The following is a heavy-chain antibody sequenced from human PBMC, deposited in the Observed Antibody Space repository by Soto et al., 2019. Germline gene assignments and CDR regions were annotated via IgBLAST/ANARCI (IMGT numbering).Heavy chain of an antibody. CDR2: IYHSGST. CDR3: ASQKLDVPAYFDY. J-gene: IGHJ4*02. D-gene: IGHD1-1*01. V-gene: IGHV4-30-2*01. CDR1: GGSISSGGYS. Sequence: PSETLSLTCAVSGGSISSGGYSWSWIRQPPGKGLEWIGYIYHSGSTYYNPSLKSRVTISLDRSKNQFSLKLSSVTAADTAVYYCASQKLDVPAYFDYWGRGTLVTVSS.